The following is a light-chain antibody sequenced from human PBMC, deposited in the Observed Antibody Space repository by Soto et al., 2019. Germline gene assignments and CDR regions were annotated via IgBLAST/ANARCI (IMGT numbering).Light chain of an antibody. V-gene: IGLV1-44*01. J-gene: IGLJ3*02. CDR2: SNN. CDR1: SSNIGSNT. Sequence: QSVLTQPPSASGTPGQRVTISCSGSSSNIGSNTVNWYQQLPGTAPKLLIYSNNQRPSGVPDRFSGSKSGTSASLAISGLYAEDEDDYDCSAWDDSLNGWVFGGGTKLTVL. CDR3: SAWDDSLNGWV.